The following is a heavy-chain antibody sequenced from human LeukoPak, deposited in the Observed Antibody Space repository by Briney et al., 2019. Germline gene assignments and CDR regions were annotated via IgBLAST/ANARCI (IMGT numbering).Heavy chain of an antibody. Sequence: GGSLRLSCAASGFTFSRYWMYWVRQAPGRGLVWVSHTNSDGSSTGYADSVKGRFTISRDNAKNSLYLQMNSLRAEDTAVYYCARDLTDPPYYYYYIDVWGKGTTVTISS. CDR3: ARDLTDPPYYYYYIDV. CDR1: GFTFSRYW. CDR2: TNSDGSST. J-gene: IGHJ6*03. V-gene: IGHV3-74*01.